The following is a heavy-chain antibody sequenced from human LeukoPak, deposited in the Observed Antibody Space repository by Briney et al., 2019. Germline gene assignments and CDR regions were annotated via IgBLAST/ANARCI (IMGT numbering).Heavy chain of an antibody. CDR3: AKDGHSSGWYNFDY. J-gene: IGHJ4*02. CDR2: ISYDGSNK. Sequence: PGRSLRLSCAASGFTFSSYGMHWVRQAPGKGLEWVAVISYDGSNKYYADSVKGRFTISRDNSKNTLYLQMNSLGAEDTAVYYCAKDGHSSGWYNFDYWGQGTLVTVSS. CDR1: GFTFSSYG. V-gene: IGHV3-30*18. D-gene: IGHD6-19*01.